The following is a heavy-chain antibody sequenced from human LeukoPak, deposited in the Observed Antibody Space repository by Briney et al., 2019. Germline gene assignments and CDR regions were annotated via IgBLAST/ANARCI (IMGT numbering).Heavy chain of an antibody. D-gene: IGHD2-21*02. J-gene: IGHJ4*02. CDR2: IYTSGST. CDR3: AREFYCGGDCYSGNDY. V-gene: IGHV4-4*07. CDR1: GGSISSYY. Sequence: SETLSLTCTVSGGSISSYYWSWIRQPPGKGLEWIGRIYTSGSTNYNPSLKSRVTMSVDTSKNQFSLKLSSVTAADTAVYYCAREFYCGGDCYSGNDYWGQGTLVTVSS.